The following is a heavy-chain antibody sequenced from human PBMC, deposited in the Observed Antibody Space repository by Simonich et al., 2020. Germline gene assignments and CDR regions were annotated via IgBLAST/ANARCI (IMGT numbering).Heavy chain of an antibody. CDR1: GFTFSSYS. CDR3: ARWIAVAGTGAYGMDV. V-gene: IGHV3-21*01. J-gene: IGHJ6*02. Sequence: EVQLVESGGGLVKPGGSLRLSCAASGFTFSSYSMNWVRQAPGKGLEWVSSISSSSSYIYYADSVKGRCTLSRDNAKNSLYLQMNSLRAEDTAVYYCARWIAVAGTGAYGMDVWGQGTTVTVSS. D-gene: IGHD6-19*01. CDR2: ISSSSSYI.